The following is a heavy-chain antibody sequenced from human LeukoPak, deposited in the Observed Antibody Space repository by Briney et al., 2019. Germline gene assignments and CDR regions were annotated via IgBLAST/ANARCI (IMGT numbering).Heavy chain of an antibody. CDR1: GYTFTGYY. J-gene: IGHJ4*02. D-gene: IGHD2-15*01. CDR2: ISAGSGNT. CDR3: VSGISLSHWHYFDY. Sequence: ASVKVSCKASGYTFTGYYMHWVRQAPGQRIEWLGWISAGSGNTKYSQKFQGRVTITRGTSASTAYMELSGLRSEDTALYYCVSGISLSHWHYFDYWGQGTLVTVSS. V-gene: IGHV1-3*01.